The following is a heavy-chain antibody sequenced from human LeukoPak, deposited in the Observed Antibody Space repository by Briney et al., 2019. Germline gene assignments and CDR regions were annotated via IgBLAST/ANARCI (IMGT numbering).Heavy chain of an antibody. J-gene: IGHJ4*02. CDR1: GGSISSYY. CDR2: IYYSGST. CDR3: ARGQYDTSGYYSPLELDY. Sequence: KSSETLSLTCTVSGGSISSYYWSWIRQPPGKGLEWIGYIYYSGSTNYNPSLKSRLTISVDTSKNQFSLKLSSVTAADTAVYYCARGQYDTSGYYSPLELDYWGQGTLVTVSS. V-gene: IGHV4-59*01. D-gene: IGHD3-22*01.